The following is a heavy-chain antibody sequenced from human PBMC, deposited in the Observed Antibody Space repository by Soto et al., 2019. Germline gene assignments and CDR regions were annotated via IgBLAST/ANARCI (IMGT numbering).Heavy chain of an antibody. CDR3: TRGVRLGAGGFDR. Sequence: EVQLVESGGGLVQPGESLRLSCAASGFTLSSYWMHWVRQAPGKGLVWVSRINTDGSTTSYADSVKGRFTISRDNAKNTLYLQMNSLRVEDTAVYYCTRGVRLGAGGFDRWGQGTLVTVSS. CDR2: INTDGSTT. D-gene: IGHD3-16*01. CDR1: GFTLSSYW. J-gene: IGHJ5*02. V-gene: IGHV3-74*01.